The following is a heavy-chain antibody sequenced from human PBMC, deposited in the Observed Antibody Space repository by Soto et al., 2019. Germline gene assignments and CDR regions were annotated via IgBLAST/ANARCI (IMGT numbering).Heavy chain of an antibody. CDR3: ARGSSYFDY. Sequence: SETLSLTCAVYGVSFSGYYWSWIRQPPGKGLEWIGEINHSGSTNYNPSLKSRVTISVDTSKNQFSLKLSSVTAADTAVYYCARGSSYFDYWGQGTLVTVS. CDR2: INHSGST. V-gene: IGHV4-34*01. CDR1: GVSFSGYY. J-gene: IGHJ4*02.